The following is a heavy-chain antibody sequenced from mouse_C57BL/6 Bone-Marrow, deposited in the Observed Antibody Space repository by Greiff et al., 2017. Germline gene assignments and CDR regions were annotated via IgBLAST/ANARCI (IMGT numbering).Heavy chain of an antibody. D-gene: IGHD2-12*01. CDR3: ASLPTINLYYAMDY. J-gene: IGHJ4*01. CDR1: EYEFPSHD. CDR2: INSDGGST. Sequence: EVHLVESGGGLVQPGESLKLSCESNEYEFPSHDMSWVRKTPEKRLELVAAINSDGGSTYYPDTMERRFIISRDNTKKTLYLQMSSLRSEDTALYYCASLPTINLYYAMDYWGQGTSVTVSS. V-gene: IGHV5-2*01.